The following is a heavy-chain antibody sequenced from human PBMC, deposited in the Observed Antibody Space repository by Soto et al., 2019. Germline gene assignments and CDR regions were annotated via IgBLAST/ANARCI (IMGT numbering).Heavy chain of an antibody. CDR1: GYSITSGHY. V-gene: IGHV4-38-2*02. J-gene: IGHJ6*02. CDR3: ARAYYYGSGSQVTLYYYYYGMDV. Sequence: SETLSLTCTVSGYSITSGHYWGWIRQPPGKGLEWIGSIYHSGSTYYNPSLKRRFAISVDTSKNQFSLKMSSVTAADTAVYYCARAYYYGSGSQVTLYYYYYGMDVWGQGTTVTVSS. CDR2: IYHSGST. D-gene: IGHD3-10*01.